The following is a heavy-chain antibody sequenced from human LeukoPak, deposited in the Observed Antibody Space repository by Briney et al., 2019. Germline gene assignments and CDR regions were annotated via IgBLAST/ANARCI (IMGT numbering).Heavy chain of an antibody. J-gene: IGHJ6*03. V-gene: IGHV4-39*07. D-gene: IGHD1-7*01. CDR3: ARDPTRYNWNYSPYYMDV. Sequence: SETLSLTCTVSGGSISSSNYYWGWIRQPPGKGLEWIGSIYYSGSTYYNPSLKSRVTISVDTSKNQFSLKLSSVTAADTAVYYCARDPTRYNWNYSPYYMDVWGKGTTVTVSS. CDR2: IYYSGST. CDR1: GGSISSSNYY.